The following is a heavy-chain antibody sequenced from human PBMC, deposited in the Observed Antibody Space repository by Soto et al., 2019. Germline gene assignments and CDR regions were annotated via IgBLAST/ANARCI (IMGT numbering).Heavy chain of an antibody. CDR3: ATDRSGQWELPNFDY. Sequence: QVQLVESGGGVVQPGRSLRLSCAASGFTFSSYGMHWVRQAPGKGLEWVAVISYDGSYKYYADSVKGRFTISRDNSKNTLYRQINSLRAEDTAVYYCATDRSGQWELPNFDYWGQGTLVTVSS. CDR1: GFTFSSYG. J-gene: IGHJ4*02. D-gene: IGHD1-26*01. CDR2: ISYDGSYK. V-gene: IGHV3-30*03.